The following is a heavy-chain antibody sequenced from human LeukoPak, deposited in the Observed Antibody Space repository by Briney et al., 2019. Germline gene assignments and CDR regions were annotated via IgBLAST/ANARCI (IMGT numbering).Heavy chain of an antibody. D-gene: IGHD1-7*01. CDR3: ARGYNWNYQNAFDI. J-gene: IGHJ3*02. Sequence: QPGGSLRLSCAASGFTFSSYWMSWVRQAPGKGLEWVANIKQDGSEKYYVDSVKGRFTISRDNAKNSLYLQMNSLRAEDTALYYCARGYNWNYQNAFDIWGQGTMVTVSS. CDR2: IKQDGSEK. CDR1: GFTFSSYW. V-gene: IGHV3-7*03.